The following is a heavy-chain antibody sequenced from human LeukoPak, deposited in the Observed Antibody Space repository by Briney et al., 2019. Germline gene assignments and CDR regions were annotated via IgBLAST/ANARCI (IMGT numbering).Heavy chain of an antibody. V-gene: IGHV4-31*03. D-gene: IGHD1-26*01. CDR3: ASLSRVGATLDY. CDR2: IYYSGST. J-gene: IGHJ4*02. CDR1: GGSISSGGYY. Sequence: PSETLSLTCTVSGGSISSGGYYWSWIRQHPGKVLEWIGYIYYSGSTYYNPSLKSRVTISVDTSKNQFSLKLSSVTAADTAVYYCASLSRVGATLDYWGQGTLVTVSS.